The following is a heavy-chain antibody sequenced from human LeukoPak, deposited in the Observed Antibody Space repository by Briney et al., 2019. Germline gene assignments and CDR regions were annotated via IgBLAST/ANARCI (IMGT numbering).Heavy chain of an antibody. CDR2: ISTSSRTI. D-gene: IGHD4-11*01. Sequence: PGGSLRLPCAASGYTFSSYTMDWVRQAPGKGLEWVAYISTSSRTIYYADSVKGRFTISRDDAKNSLSLHMDSLRAEDTAVYYCARGRRDYSNYEGTLEYWGQGTLVTVSS. V-gene: IGHV3-48*01. CDR3: ARGRRDYSNYEGTLEY. CDR1: GYTFSSYT. J-gene: IGHJ4*02.